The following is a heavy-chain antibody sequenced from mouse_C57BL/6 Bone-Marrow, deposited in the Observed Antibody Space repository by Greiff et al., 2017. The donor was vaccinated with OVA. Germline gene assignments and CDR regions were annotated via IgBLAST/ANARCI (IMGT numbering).Heavy chain of an antibody. V-gene: IGHV1-50*01. CDR1: GYTFTSYW. CDR3: ARSTYSKGSYAMDY. D-gene: IGHD2-5*01. Sequence: VQLQQSGAELVKPGASVKLSCKASGYTFTSYWMQWVKQRPGQGLEWIGEIDPSDSYTNYNQKFKGKATLTVDTSSSTAYMQLSSLTSEDSAVYYGARSTYSKGSYAMDYWGQGTSVTVSS. J-gene: IGHJ4*01. CDR2: IDPSDSYT.